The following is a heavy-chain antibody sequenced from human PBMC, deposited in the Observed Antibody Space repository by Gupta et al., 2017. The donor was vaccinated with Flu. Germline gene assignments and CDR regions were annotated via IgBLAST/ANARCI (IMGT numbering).Heavy chain of an antibody. CDR3: ARAAEYYDSSGYYYRTHYYYYYMDV. CDR2: IKQDGSEK. J-gene: IGHJ6*03. V-gene: IGHV3-7*01. Sequence: GKGLEWVANIKQDGSEKYYVDSVKGRFTISRDNAKNSLYLQMNSLRAEDTAVYYCARAAEYYDSSGYYYRTHYYYYYMDVWGKGTTVTVSS. D-gene: IGHD3-22*01.